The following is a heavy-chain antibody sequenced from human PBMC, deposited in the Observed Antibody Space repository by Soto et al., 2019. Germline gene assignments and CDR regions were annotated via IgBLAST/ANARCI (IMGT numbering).Heavy chain of an antibody. J-gene: IGHJ4*02. D-gene: IGHD2-2*01. CDR1: GFTFSSGA. CDR2: ISGSGGRT. Sequence: EVQLLESGGGLVQPGGSLRLSCAASGFTFSSGAMRWVRQAPGKGLEWVAGISGSGGRTFYADSVKGRFTISRDNSKNTLNLQMNSLRVEDTAVYYCAKEYCSSTSCYGGFGYWGQGTLVTVSS. V-gene: IGHV3-23*01. CDR3: AKEYCSSTSCYGGFGY.